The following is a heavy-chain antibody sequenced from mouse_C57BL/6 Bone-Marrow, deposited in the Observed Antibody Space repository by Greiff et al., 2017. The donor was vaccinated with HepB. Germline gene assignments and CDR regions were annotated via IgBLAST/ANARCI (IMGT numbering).Heavy chain of an antibody. Sequence: VQLKESGAELVRPGASVKLSCTASGFNIKDDYMHWVKQRPEQGLEWIGWIDPENGDTEYASKFQGKATITADTSSNTAYLQLSSLTSEDTAVYYCITTVVATPFDYWGQGTTLTVSS. CDR2: IDPENGDT. CDR3: ITTVVATPFDY. CDR1: GFNIKDDY. D-gene: IGHD1-1*01. V-gene: IGHV14-4*01. J-gene: IGHJ2*01.